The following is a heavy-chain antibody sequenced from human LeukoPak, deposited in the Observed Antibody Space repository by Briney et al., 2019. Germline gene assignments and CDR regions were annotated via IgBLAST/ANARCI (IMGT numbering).Heavy chain of an antibody. CDR3: AKGRYTGSSFFDY. CDR2: ISYDGSNK. J-gene: IGHJ4*02. D-gene: IGHD3-10*01. Sequence: GRSLRLSCAAPGFTFSSYGMHWVRQAPGKGLEWVALISYDGSNKYYSDSVKGRFTISRDNSKNTLYLQMNSLRPEDTAVYYCAKGRYTGSSFFDYWGQGTLVTVSS. V-gene: IGHV3-30*18. CDR1: GFTFSSYG.